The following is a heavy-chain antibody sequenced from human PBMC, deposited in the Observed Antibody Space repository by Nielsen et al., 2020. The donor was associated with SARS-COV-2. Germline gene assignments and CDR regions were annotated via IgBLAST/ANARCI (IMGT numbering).Heavy chain of an antibody. CDR3: ARELWTYYDILTGYYRLNRQNNWFDP. D-gene: IGHD3-9*01. V-gene: IGHV1-8*01. CDR2: MNPNSGNT. J-gene: IGHJ5*02. CDR1: GYTFTSYD. Sequence: ASVKVSCKASGYTFTSYDINWVRQATGQGLEWMGWMNPNSGNTGYAQKFQGRVTMTRNTSISTAYMELSSLRSEDTAVYYCARELWTYYDILTGYYRLNRQNNWFDPWGQGTLVTVPQ.